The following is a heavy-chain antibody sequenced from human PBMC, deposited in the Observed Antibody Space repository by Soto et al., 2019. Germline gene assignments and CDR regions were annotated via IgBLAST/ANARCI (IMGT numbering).Heavy chain of an antibody. CDR1: GFTFSSYS. Sequence: SLGLSCAASGFTFSSYSMNWVRQALGKGLEWVSTISSSSYIYYADSVKLRFTISRDNSTNTLYLQMNSLRAEDTDVDDCARGRPGSSGRLGAFDIWGQGTMVTVSS. V-gene: IGHV3-21*04. CDR2: ISSSSYI. CDR3: ARGRPGSSGRLGAFDI. D-gene: IGHD3-22*01. J-gene: IGHJ3*02.